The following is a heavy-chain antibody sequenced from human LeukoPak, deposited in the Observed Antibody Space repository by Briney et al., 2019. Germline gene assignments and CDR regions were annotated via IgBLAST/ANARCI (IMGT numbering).Heavy chain of an antibody. D-gene: IGHD2-15*01. J-gene: IGHJ6*03. CDR3: ARVLRYCSGGNCYSGGLGYMDV. CDR2: IKQDGSEK. Sequence: GGSPRLSCAASGFTFSSYWMSWVRQAPGKGLEWVANIKQDGSEKYYVDSVKGRFTISRDNAKNSLYLQMNSLRAEDTAVYYCARVLRYCSGGNCYSGGLGYMDVWGKGTTVTISS. V-gene: IGHV3-7*01. CDR1: GFTFSSYW.